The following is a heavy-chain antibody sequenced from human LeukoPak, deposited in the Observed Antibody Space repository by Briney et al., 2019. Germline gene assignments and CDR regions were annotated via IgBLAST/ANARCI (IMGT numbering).Heavy chain of an antibody. CDR2: IYYSGST. V-gene: IGHV4-30-4*08. Sequence: SETLSLTCTVSGGSISSSSYYWGWIRQPPGKGLEWIGYIYYSGSTYYNPSLKSRVTISVDTSKNQFSLKLSSVTAADTAVYYCARVGGVVTSGPQLDYWGQGTLVTVSS. CDR3: ARVGGVVTSGPQLDY. CDR1: GGSISSSSYY. D-gene: IGHD4-17*01. J-gene: IGHJ4*02.